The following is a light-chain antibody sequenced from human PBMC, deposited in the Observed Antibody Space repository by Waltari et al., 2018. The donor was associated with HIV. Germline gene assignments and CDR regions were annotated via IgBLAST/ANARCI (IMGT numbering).Light chain of an antibody. Sequence: QSALTQPRSVSGSPGQSVTIYCNWTSSDVGGYDSVPCYLQHPGKVPKLIIYEVIKRPSGVPDRFSGSKSGNTASLTISGLQTEDEADYFCCSYAGTYTYVLFGGGTKLTVL. J-gene: IGLJ3*02. CDR2: EVI. CDR3: CSYAGTYTYVL. V-gene: IGLV2-11*01. CDR1: SSDVGGYDS.